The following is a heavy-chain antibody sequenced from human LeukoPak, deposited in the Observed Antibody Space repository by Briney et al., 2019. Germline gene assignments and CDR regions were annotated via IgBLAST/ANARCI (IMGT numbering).Heavy chain of an antibody. J-gene: IGHJ4*02. D-gene: IGHD6-19*01. V-gene: IGHV1-2*02. CDR1: GYTFTGYY. CDR2: INPNSGGT. Sequence: ASVKVSCKASGYTFTGYYIHWVRQAPGQGLEWMGWINPNSGGTNYAQKFQGRVTMTRDTSISTAYMELSRLRSDDTAVYYCARLLYSSGWQAEPLFDYWGQGTLVTVSS. CDR3: ARLLYSSGWQAEPLFDY.